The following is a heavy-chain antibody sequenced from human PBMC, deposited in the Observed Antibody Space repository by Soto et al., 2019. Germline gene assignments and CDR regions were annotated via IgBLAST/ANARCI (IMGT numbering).Heavy chain of an antibody. CDR1: GFTFSSYG. CDR3: AKDLSGTRVYGMDV. J-gene: IGHJ6*02. D-gene: IGHD1-7*01. Sequence: GGSLRLSCAASGFTFSSYGMHWVRQAPGKGLEWVAVISYDGSNKYYAGSVKGRFTISRDNSKNTLYLQMNSLRAEDTAVYYCAKDLSGTRVYGMDVWGQGTTVTVSS. CDR2: ISYDGSNK. V-gene: IGHV3-30*18.